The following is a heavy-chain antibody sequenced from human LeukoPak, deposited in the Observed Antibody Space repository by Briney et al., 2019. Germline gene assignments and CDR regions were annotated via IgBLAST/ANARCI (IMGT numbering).Heavy chain of an antibody. CDR2: IKQDGSEI. CDR3: ASRAGYTGSWSAFDY. V-gene: IGHV3-7*05. J-gene: IGHJ4*02. CDR1: TFTLNNYW. D-gene: IGHD6-13*01. Sequence: GGSLRLSCTASTFTLNNYWMSWVRQAPGKGLEWVANIKQDGSEIYYVDSVKGRFTISRDNAKNSLYLQMNSLRAEDTAVYYCASRAGYTGSWSAFDYWGQGTLVTVSS.